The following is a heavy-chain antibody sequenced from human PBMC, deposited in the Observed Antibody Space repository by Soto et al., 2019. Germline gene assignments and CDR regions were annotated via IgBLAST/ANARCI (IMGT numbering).Heavy chain of an antibody. CDR3: ARGLDFDY. J-gene: IGHJ4*02. V-gene: IGHV3-33*01. CDR1: GFTFSSYG. Sequence: LRLSCAASGFTFSSYGMHWVRQAPGKGLEWVAVIWYDGSNKDYADSVKGRFTISRDNSKNTLYLQMNSLRAEDTAVYYCARGLDFDYWGQGTLVTVSS. CDR2: IWYDGSNK.